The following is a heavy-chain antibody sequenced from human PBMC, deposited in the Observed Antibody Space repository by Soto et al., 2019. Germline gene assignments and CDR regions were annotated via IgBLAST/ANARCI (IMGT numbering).Heavy chain of an antibody. CDR2: ISYDGSNK. V-gene: IGHV3-30-3*01. D-gene: IGHD6-19*01. CDR3: ASKQRDSSGWLN. J-gene: IGHJ4*02. Sequence: GGSMRVSCAASGVTFSSYARHWVRQAPGKGLEWVAVISYDGSNKYYADAVKGRFTISRENSKNTLYLQMNSLTAEDTAVYYCASKQRDSSGWLNWGQGTLVTVSS. CDR1: GVTFSSYA.